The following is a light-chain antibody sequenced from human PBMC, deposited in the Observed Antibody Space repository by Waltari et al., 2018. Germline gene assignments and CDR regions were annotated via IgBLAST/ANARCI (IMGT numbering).Light chain of an antibody. CDR1: NLGHKY. CDR2: QNN. J-gene: IGLJ2*01. CDR3: QTWDLIAVT. Sequence: SYEVTPPPSLSVSPGQPASLTCSGENLGHKYPSWYQQRPGQSPLLFMHQNNVRPSGIPERFSGSSSGNTATLTISGTLSMDEAVYYCQTWDLIAVTFGGGTQLTVL. V-gene: IGLV3-1*01.